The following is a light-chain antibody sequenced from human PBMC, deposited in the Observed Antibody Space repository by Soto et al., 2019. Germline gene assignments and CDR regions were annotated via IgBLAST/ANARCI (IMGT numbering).Light chain of an antibody. CDR2: WAS. CDR1: QSVLYSSNNKNY. Sequence: DIVMTQSPDSLAVSLGERATINCKSSQSVLYSSNNKNYLAWYQQKPGQPPKLLIYWASTRESGVPDRFSGSGSVTDFTLTISSLQAEDLAVYYFQQYYITPRTFGQGTKVEIK. CDR3: QQYYITPRT. V-gene: IGKV4-1*01. J-gene: IGKJ1*01.